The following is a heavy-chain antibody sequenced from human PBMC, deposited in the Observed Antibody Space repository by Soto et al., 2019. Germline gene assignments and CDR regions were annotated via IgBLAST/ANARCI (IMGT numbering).Heavy chain of an antibody. V-gene: IGHV3-48*03. CDR2: ISSSGSTI. CDR3: ARVSSGYYYAFDY. Sequence: PGGSLRLSCAASGFTFSSYEMNWVRQAPGKGLEWVSYISSSGSTIYYADSVKGRFTIARDNAKNSLYLQMNSLRAEDTAVYYCARVSSGYYYAFDYWGQGTLVTASP. J-gene: IGHJ4*02. CDR1: GFTFSSYE. D-gene: IGHD3-22*01.